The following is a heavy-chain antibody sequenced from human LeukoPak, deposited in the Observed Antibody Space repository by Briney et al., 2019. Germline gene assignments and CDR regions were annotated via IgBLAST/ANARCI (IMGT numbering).Heavy chain of an antibody. Sequence: SETLSLTCGVFGGSFSGYYWTWIRQSPGKGLEWIGEIDDLGNTNYNPSLKCRVAISVDTSKFQFSLKVRSVPAADAAVYFCARLKKYSTSSRVGAMDVWDKGTTVTVSS. CDR3: ARLKKYSTSSRVGAMDV. J-gene: IGHJ6*03. CDR2: IDDLGNT. V-gene: IGHV4-34*01. D-gene: IGHD3-16*01. CDR1: GGSFSGYY.